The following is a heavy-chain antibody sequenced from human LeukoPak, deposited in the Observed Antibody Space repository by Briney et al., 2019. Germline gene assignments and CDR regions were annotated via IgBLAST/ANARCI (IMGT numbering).Heavy chain of an antibody. CDR2: ISERGGST. V-gene: IGHV3-23*01. J-gene: IGHJ4*02. CDR3: AKRGVVIRGLLVIGYHQEAYHYDF. D-gene: IGHD3-10*01. Sequence: PGGSLRLSCVVSGISLTNYAMTWVRQAPGKGLEWVSYISERGGSTTYAASVKGRFTISRDTSLTTLYLQMNNLRAEDTALYFCAKRGVVIRGLLVIGYHQEAYHYDFWGQGVLVTVSS. CDR1: GISLTNYA.